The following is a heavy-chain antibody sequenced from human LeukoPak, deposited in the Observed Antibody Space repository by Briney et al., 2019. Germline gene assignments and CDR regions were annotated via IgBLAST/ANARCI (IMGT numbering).Heavy chain of an antibody. CDR1: GFTFSSYG. V-gene: IGHV3-30*02. Sequence: GGSLRLSCAASGFTFSSYGMHWVRQAPGKGLDWVAFIRYDGRNKYYADSVKGRFTISRDNAKNSLYLQMNSLRAEDMALYYCAKGQSHQWLVPTGFDYWGQGTLVTVSS. D-gene: IGHD6-19*01. J-gene: IGHJ4*02. CDR3: AKGQSHQWLVPTGFDY. CDR2: IRYDGRNK.